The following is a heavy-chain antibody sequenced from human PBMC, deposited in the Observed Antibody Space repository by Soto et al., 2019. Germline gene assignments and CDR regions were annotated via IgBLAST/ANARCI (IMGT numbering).Heavy chain of an antibody. CDR2: ISPFNGNT. Sequence: ASVKVSCKSSGYPFTHYGITWIRQAPGQGLEWMGWISPFNGNTNYGQTLQGRVTLTTETSTSTVYMELRSLRSDDTAVYYCARDQSFDRTYYYGIDVRGQGTKVTVSS. CDR3: ARDQSFDRTYYYGIDV. J-gene: IGHJ6*02. V-gene: IGHV1-18*01. CDR1: GYPFTHYG. D-gene: IGHD3-10*01.